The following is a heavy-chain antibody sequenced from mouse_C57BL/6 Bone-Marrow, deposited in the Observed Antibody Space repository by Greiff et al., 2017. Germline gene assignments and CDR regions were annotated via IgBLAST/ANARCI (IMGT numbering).Heavy chain of an antibody. Sequence: QVQLQQPGAELVKPGASVKMSCKASGYTFTSYWITWVKQRPGQGLEWIGDIYPGSGSPNYNETFKSKATLTVDTSSSTAYMQRSSLTSEDSAVYYCARPYYSNYWYFDVWGTGTTVNVSS. D-gene: IGHD2-5*01. V-gene: IGHV1-55*01. CDR1: GYTFTSYW. CDR2: IYPGSGSP. J-gene: IGHJ1*03. CDR3: ARPYYSNYWYFDV.